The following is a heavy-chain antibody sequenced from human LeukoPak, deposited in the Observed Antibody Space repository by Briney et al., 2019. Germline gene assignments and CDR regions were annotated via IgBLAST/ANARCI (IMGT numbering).Heavy chain of an antibody. V-gene: IGHV3-23*01. CDR1: GFTFSSYA. D-gene: IGHD3-22*01. CDR2: ISGSGGNT. CDR3: AKENYDSSGYYYAYFQH. J-gene: IGHJ1*01. Sequence: GSLRLSCAASGFTFSSYAMSWVRQAPGKGLEWVSAISGSGGNTFFADSVKGRFTISRDNSKNTLYLQMNSLRAEDTAIYYCAKENYDSSGYYYAYFQHWGQGTLVTVSS.